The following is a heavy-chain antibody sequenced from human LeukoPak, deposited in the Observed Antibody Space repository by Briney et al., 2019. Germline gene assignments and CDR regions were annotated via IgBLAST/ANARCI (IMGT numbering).Heavy chain of an antibody. CDR2: FDPEDGET. CDR3: ATPHYSSGWFPFDY. J-gene: IGHJ4*02. D-gene: IGHD6-19*01. V-gene: IGHV1-24*01. Sequence: ASVKVSFKVSGYTLTELSMHWVRQAPGKGLEWMGGFDPEDGETIYAQKFQGRVTMTEDTSTDTAYMELSSLRSEDTAVHYCATPHYSSGWFPFDYWGQGTLVTVSS. CDR1: GYTLTELS.